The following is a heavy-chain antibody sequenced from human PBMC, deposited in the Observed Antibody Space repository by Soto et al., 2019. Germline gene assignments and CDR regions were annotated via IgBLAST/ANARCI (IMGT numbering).Heavy chain of an antibody. CDR3: ARVVGGYYYGMDV. D-gene: IGHD2-2*01. J-gene: IGHJ6*02. CDR2: IYYSGNT. V-gene: IGHV4-30-4*01. Sequence: PSETLSLTCTVSGGSISSGDYYWSWIRQSPGKGLEWIGYIYYSGNTYYNPSLKSRVTISVDKSKNQFSLKLSSVTAADTAVYYCARVVGGYYYGMDVWGQGTTVTVSS. CDR1: GGSISSGDYY.